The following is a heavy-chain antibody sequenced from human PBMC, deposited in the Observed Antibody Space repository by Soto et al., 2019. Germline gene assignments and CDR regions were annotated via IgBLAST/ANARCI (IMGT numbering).Heavy chain of an antibody. CDR3: TRAIGSGGVMGGFDY. J-gene: IGHJ4*02. CDR2: IIPIFDAP. CDR1: GGTFNMYA. D-gene: IGHD3-16*01. V-gene: IGHV1-69*01. Sequence: QVELVQSGAQVKKPGSAVKVSCKASGGTFNMYAMNWVRQAPGHGLEWMGGIIPIFDAPRYSEQFQGRVTITVDESTSTAYMELSSLRSGDTAIYYCTRAIGSGGVMGGFDYWGQGTLVTVSS.